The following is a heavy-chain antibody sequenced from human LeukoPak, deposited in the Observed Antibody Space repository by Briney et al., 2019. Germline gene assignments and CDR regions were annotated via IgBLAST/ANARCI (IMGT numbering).Heavy chain of an antibody. D-gene: IGHD6-19*01. Sequence: PGRSLRLSCAASGFTFSSYGMHWVRQAPGKGLEWVAVISYDGSNKYYADSVKGRFTISRDNSKNTLYLQMNSLRAEDTAVYYCAKDLRQWLSTFDYWGQGTLVTVSS. CDR2: ISYDGSNK. J-gene: IGHJ4*02. CDR3: AKDLRQWLSTFDY. CDR1: GFTFSSYG. V-gene: IGHV3-30*18.